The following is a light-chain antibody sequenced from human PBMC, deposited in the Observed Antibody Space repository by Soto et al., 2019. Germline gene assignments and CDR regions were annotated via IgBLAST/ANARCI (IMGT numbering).Light chain of an antibody. V-gene: IGLV1-40*01. J-gene: IGLJ1*01. Sequence: SVLTPPPSRSCAPGQTGTIPRPRSSSHIGAGYDVHWYQQLPGTAPKLLIYGNSNRPSGVPDRFSGSKSGTSASLAITGLQAEDEADYYCQSYDSSLSGYVFGTGTKVTVL. CDR3: QSYDSSLSGYV. CDR1: SSHIGAGYD. CDR2: GNS.